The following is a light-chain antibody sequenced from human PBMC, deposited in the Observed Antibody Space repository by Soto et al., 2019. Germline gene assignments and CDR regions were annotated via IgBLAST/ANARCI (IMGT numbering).Light chain of an antibody. Sequence: DIVMTQSPGTLSVSPGERATLSCRASQSVSSNLAWYQQKPGQAPRLLIYDASTRATGIPARFSGSGSGTDFTLSIRSLQSEDSAVYFCQQYNTWPPYTFGQGTKLEI. CDR3: QQYNTWPPYT. V-gene: IGKV3-15*01. CDR2: DAS. J-gene: IGKJ2*01. CDR1: QSVSSN.